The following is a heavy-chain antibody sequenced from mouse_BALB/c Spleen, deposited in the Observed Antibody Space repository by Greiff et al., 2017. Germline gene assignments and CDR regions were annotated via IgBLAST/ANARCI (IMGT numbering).Heavy chain of an antibody. CDR3: TSLTGTDFDY. CDR2: ISSGGSYT. CDR1: GFTFSSYT. V-gene: IGHV5-6-4*01. D-gene: IGHD4-1*01. Sequence: EVQRVESGGGLVKPGGSLKLSCAASGFTFSSYTMSWVRQTPEKRLEWVATISSGGSYTYYPDSVKGRFTISRDNAKNTLYLQMSSLKSEDTAMYYCTSLTGTDFDYWGQGTTLTVSS. J-gene: IGHJ2*01.